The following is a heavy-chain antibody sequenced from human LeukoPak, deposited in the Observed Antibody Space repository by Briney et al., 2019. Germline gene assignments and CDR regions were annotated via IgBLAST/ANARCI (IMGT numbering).Heavy chain of an antibody. CDR1: EFTFSIHG. V-gene: IGHV4-34*01. Sequence: GSLRLSCAASEFTFSIHGMNWVRQPPGKGLEWIGEINHSGSTNYNPSLKSRVTISVDTSKNHFSLKLSSVTAADTALYYCARGRNTMVRGAIGAETRYYYSYYMDVWGKGTTVTVS. J-gene: IGHJ6*03. CDR3: ARGRNTMVRGAIGAETRYYYSYYMDV. D-gene: IGHD3-10*01. CDR2: INHSGST.